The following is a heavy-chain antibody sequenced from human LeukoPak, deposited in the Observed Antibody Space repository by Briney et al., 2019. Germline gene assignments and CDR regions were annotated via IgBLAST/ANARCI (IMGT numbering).Heavy chain of an antibody. CDR1: GGSISSSNW. D-gene: IGHD3-3*01. CDR2: IYHSGST. J-gene: IGHJ5*02. Sequence: SETLSLTCAVSGGSISSSNWWSWVRQPPGKGLEWIGEIYHSGSTNYNPSLKSRVTISVDKSKNQFSLKLSSVTAADTAVYYCARWYYDFWSGSRWFDPWGQGTLVTVSS. CDR3: ARWYYDFWSGSRWFDP. V-gene: IGHV4-4*02.